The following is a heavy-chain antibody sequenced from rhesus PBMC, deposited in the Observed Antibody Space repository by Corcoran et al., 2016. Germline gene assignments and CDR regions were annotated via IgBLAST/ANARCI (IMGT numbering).Heavy chain of an antibody. V-gene: IGHV5-20*01. D-gene: IGHD3-34*01. CDR1: GYSFTSYW. J-gene: IGHJ6*01. CDR2: FDPSDSDT. CDR3: AKDGVSSIGDS. Sequence: EVQLVQSGAEVKRPGESLKISCKTSGYSFTSYWISWVRQMPGKSLEWMGAFDPSDSDTRYNPSFQGQVTVSADKSISTAYLQWSRLKASDTATYYCAKDGVSSIGDSWGQGVVVTVSS.